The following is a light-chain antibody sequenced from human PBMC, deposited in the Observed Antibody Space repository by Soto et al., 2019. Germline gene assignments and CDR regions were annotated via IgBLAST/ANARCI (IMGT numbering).Light chain of an antibody. V-gene: IGLV2-23*01. Sequence: QSALTQPASVSGSPGQSITISCTGTSSDLGSYNLVSWYQQHPGKAPKLMIYEGSKRPSGVSNRFSGSKSGNTASLTISGRQAEDEADYYCCSYAASSTVVFGGGTKLTVL. J-gene: IGLJ2*01. CDR2: EGS. CDR1: SSDLGSYNL. CDR3: CSYAASSTVV.